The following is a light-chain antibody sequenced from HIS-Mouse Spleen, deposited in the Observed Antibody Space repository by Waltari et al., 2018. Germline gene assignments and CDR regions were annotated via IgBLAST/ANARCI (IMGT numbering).Light chain of an antibody. CDR3: YSTDSSGNHRV. CDR2: EDS. V-gene: IGLV3-10*01. CDR1: ALPKNY. J-gene: IGLJ2*01. Sequence: SHELTQPPSVSVSPGQTARIPCSGDALPKNYGYWYQPKSGQAPVLGIYEDSKRPSGIPERFSGSSSGTMATLTISGAQVEDEADYYCYSTDSSGNHRVFGGGTKLTVL.